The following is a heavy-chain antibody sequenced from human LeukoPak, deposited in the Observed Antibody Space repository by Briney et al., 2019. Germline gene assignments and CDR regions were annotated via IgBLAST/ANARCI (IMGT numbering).Heavy chain of an antibody. Sequence: GGSLRLSCAASGFTFSSFTMNWVRQAPGKGLEWVAAISSSSRDIFYADSVKGRFTISRDNSKNTLYLQMNSLRAEDTAVYYCAKWGYCSGGSCYSPFDYRGQGTLVTVSS. J-gene: IGHJ4*02. CDR3: AKWGYCSGGSCYSPFDY. CDR1: GFTFSSFT. V-gene: IGHV3-23*01. D-gene: IGHD2-15*01. CDR2: ISSSSRDI.